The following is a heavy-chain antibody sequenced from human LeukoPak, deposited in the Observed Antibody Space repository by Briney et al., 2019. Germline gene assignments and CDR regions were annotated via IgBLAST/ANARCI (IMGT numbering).Heavy chain of an antibody. CDR2: ISSSSSYI. Sequence: IPGGSLRLSCAASGITFNSYTMNWVRQAPGKGLEWVSSISSSSSYIYYAASVKGRFTISRDNAKNSLYLQMNRLRAEDTAVYYCARERQLERLAFGKEGSAFDYWGQGTLVTVS. CDR1: GITFNSYT. V-gene: IGHV3-21*01. J-gene: IGHJ4*02. D-gene: IGHD1-1*01. CDR3: ARERQLERLAFGKEGSAFDY.